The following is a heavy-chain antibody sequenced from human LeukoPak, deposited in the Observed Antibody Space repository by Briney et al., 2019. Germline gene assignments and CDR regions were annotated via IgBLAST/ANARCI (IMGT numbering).Heavy chain of an antibody. Sequence: GSLRLSCAASGFIFSNYGMHWVRQAPGKGLEWVAIISYDGSNKYYADSVKGRFTISRDNSKNTLYLQMNSLRAEDTAVYYCARDPYCDFWFYGMDVWGQGTTVTVSS. D-gene: IGHD3-3*01. CDR3: ARDPYCDFWFYGMDV. J-gene: IGHJ6*02. CDR2: ISYDGSNK. V-gene: IGHV3-30*03. CDR1: GFIFSNYG.